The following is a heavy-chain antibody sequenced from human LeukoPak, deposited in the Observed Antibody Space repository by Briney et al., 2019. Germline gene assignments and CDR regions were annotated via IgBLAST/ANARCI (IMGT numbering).Heavy chain of an antibody. V-gene: IGHV3-74*01. CDR2: INSDGSST. CDR3: ARDPISSSSWFDY. CDR1: GFTFSSYW. D-gene: IGHD6-13*01. Sequence: GGSLRLSCAASGFTFSSYWMHWVRQAPGKGLVWFSRINSDGSSTSYADSVKGRFTISRDNAKNTLYLQMNSLRAEDTAVYYCARDPISSSSWFDYWDQGTLVTVSS. J-gene: IGHJ4*02.